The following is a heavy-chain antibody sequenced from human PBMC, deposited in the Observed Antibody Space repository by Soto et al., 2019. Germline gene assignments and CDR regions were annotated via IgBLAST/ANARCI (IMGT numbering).Heavy chain of an antibody. V-gene: IGHV3-33*01. CDR1: GFTFSSFG. CDR2: IWHDGTFT. CDR3: ARDRHFRGGPDDI. D-gene: IGHD3-3*02. J-gene: IGHJ3*02. Sequence: QVQLVESGGVVVQSGRSPRLSCAASGFTFSSFGMHWVRQAPGKGLEWVALIWHDGTFTHYADSVKGRFTISRDNSKNMLYLQMNSLRADDTAVYYCARDRHFRGGPDDIWGQGTMVTVSS.